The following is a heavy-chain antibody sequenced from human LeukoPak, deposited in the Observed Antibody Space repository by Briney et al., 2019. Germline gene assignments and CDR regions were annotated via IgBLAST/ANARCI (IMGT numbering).Heavy chain of an antibody. J-gene: IGHJ5*02. CDR2: VSYSGST. CDR3: ARERVQGITMVRGVFDP. V-gene: IGHV4-59*01. D-gene: IGHD3-10*01. CDR1: GGSISSYY. Sequence: SETLSLTCTVSGGSISSYYWSWIRQPPGKGLEWIGYVSYSGSTNYNPSLKSRVTISVDTSKNQFSLKLSSVTAADTAVYYCARERVQGITMVRGVFDPWGQGTLVTVSS.